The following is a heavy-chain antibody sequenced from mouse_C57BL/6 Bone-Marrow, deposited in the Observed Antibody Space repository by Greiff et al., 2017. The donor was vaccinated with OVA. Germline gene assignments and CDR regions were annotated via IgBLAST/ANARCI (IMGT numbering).Heavy chain of an antibody. Sequence: VQLKESGPELVKPGASVKISCKASGYAFSSSWMNWVKQRPGKGLEWIGRIYPGDGDTNYNGKFKGKATLTADKSSSTAYMQLSSLTSEDSAVYFCARGDWDDGYWGQGTTLTVSS. CDR3: ARGDWDDGY. D-gene: IGHD4-1*01. CDR1: GYAFSSSW. CDR2: IYPGDGDT. V-gene: IGHV1-82*01. J-gene: IGHJ2*01.